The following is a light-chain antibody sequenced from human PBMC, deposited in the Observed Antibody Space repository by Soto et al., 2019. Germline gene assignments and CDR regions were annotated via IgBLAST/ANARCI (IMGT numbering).Light chain of an antibody. J-gene: IGLJ1*01. CDR1: NIGSKS. Sequence: SYELTQPPSVSVAPGQTARITCGGNNIGSKSVHWYQQKPGQAPVLVVYDDSDRPSGIPERFSGSNSGNTATLTISGVEAGDEADYYCQVWDSSSDHLDVFGTGTKLTVL. CDR2: DDS. V-gene: IGLV3-21*02. CDR3: QVWDSSSDHLDV.